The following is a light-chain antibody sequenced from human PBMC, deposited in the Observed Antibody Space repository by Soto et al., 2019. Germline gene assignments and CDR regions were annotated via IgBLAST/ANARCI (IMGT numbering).Light chain of an antibody. CDR1: SSYVGSYNL. CDR2: EGS. CDR3: CSYAGTSTLV. V-gene: IGLV2-23*01. J-gene: IGLJ1*01. Sequence: QPVLCPPASVCGYPGQAFTIAWTGTSSYVGSYNLVSWYQQYPGKAPKLIIYEGSKRPSGVSNRFSGSKSGNTASLKISGLQAEDEADYCCCSYAGTSTLVFGTGTTVNV.